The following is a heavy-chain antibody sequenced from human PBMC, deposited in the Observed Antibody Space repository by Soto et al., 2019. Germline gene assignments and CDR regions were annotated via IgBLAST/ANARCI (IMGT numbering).Heavy chain of an antibody. V-gene: IGHV3-48*01. D-gene: IGHD4-17*01. CDR1: GFTSSSYS. Sequence: GGSLRLSCAASGFTSSSYSMNWVRQAPGKGLEWVSYISSSSSTIYYADSVKGRFTISRDNAKNSLYLQMNSLRAEDTAVYYCARWATVTTEGGTYYYYYMDVWGKGTTVTVSS. J-gene: IGHJ6*03. CDR3: ARWATVTTEGGTYYYYYMDV. CDR2: ISSSSSTI.